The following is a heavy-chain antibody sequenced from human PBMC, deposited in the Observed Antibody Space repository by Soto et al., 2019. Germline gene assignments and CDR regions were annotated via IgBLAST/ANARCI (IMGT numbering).Heavy chain of an antibody. CDR3: ARDSSGLDY. CDR2: INHSGST. Sequence: SETLSLTCAVYGGSFSGYYWSWIRQPPGKGLEWIGEINHSGSTNYNPSLKSRVTIAVDTSKNQFSLKLSSVTAADTAVYYCARDSSGLDYWGQGTLVTVSS. J-gene: IGHJ4*02. D-gene: IGHD3-22*01. V-gene: IGHV4-34*01. CDR1: GGSFSGYY.